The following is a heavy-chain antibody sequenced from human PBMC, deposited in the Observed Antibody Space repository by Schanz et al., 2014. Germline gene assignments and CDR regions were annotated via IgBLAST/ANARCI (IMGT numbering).Heavy chain of an antibody. D-gene: IGHD6-6*01. V-gene: IGHV1-46*03. CDR1: GYTFTTYY. Sequence: QVQLLQSGAEAKKPGASMKVSCKASGYTFTTYYMLWVRQAPGQGVEWMGIINPSGGSTRYGQKFQDRLTVTTDTSTSTVYLELSSLRTDDTAVYYCGRGFSRSYIDFWGQGTLITVSS. CDR3: GRGFSRSYIDF. J-gene: IGHJ4*02. CDR2: INPSGGST.